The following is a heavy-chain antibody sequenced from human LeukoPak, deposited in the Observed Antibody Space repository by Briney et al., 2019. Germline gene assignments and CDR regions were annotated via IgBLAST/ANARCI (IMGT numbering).Heavy chain of an antibody. V-gene: IGHV3-7*01. J-gene: IGHJ4*02. CDR1: AFTFSRYW. D-gene: IGHD6-13*01. Sequence: GGSLRLSCAASAFTFSRYWMSWVRQAPGKGLEWVANIKEDGSDKYYVDSVKGRFTISRDNAKKSLYLQMNSLRAEDTAVYFCARDEGNYNDYWGQGTLVTVSS. CDR3: ARDEGNYNDY. CDR2: IKEDGSDK.